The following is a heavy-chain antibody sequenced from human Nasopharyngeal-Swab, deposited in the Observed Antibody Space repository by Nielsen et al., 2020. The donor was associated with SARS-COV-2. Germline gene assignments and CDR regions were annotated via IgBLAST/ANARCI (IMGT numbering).Heavy chain of an antibody. J-gene: IGHJ6*02. V-gene: IGHV4-34*01. Sequence: SETLSLTCAVYGGSFSGYYWSWIRQPPGKGLEWIGEINHSGSTNYNPSLKSRVTISVDTSKNQFSLKLSSVTAEDTAVYYCARGFHIRYCSSTSCLYYYYYGMDVWGQGTTVTVSS. CDR2: INHSGST. CDR1: GGSFSGYY. D-gene: IGHD2-2*01. CDR3: ARGFHIRYCSSTSCLYYYYYGMDV.